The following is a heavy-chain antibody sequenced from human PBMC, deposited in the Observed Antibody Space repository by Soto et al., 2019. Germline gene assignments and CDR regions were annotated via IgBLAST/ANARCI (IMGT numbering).Heavy chain of an antibody. CDR3: AKRGPSYCGGDCYPFDY. Sequence: GGSLRLSCAASGFTFSSYAMSWVRQAPGKGLEWVSAISGSGGSTYYADSVKGRLTISRDNSKNTLYLQMNSLRAEDTAVYYCAKRGPSYCGGDCYPFDYWGQGTLVTVSS. D-gene: IGHD2-21*02. V-gene: IGHV3-23*01. CDR2: ISGSGGST. J-gene: IGHJ4*02. CDR1: GFTFSSYA.